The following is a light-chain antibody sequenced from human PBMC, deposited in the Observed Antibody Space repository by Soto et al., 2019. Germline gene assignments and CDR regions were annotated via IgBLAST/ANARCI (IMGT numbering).Light chain of an antibody. Sequence: LSAFPLTLSAGDRVTFACRASQSLSNSLAWYQQKPGKAPKVLIYDASSLESGVPSRFSGSGSGTEFTLTISSLQPDDFATYYCQQYDSYPPTFGQGTKVDI. V-gene: IGKV1-5*01. CDR1: QSLSNS. CDR2: DAS. CDR3: QQYDSYPPT. J-gene: IGKJ1*01.